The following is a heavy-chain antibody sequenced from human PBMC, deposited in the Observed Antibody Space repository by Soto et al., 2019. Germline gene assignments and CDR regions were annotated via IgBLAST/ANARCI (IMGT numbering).Heavy chain of an antibody. D-gene: IGHD5-12*01. CDR1: GYSFPGFW. CDR2: IFPADSDT. Sequence: GESLKNSCGASGYSFPGFWIGWVRQMPGKGLEWMGIIFPADSDTRYSPSFQGKVTISADKSLSPAYLEWSSLKASDTAMYYCARRGAGYNYDYWGQGTLVTVSS. V-gene: IGHV5-51*01. J-gene: IGHJ4*02. CDR3: ARRGAGYNYDY.